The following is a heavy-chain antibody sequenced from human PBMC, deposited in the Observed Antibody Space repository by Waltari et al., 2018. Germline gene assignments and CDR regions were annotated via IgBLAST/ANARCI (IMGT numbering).Heavy chain of an antibody. D-gene: IGHD3-16*01. J-gene: IGHJ3*02. V-gene: IGHV1-24*01. CDR1: GYTLTDIS. Sequence: QVQLAQSGAEVKKPGAPVKVSCKVYGYTLTDISIHWVRQAPGKGLEWTGGFDSEDGETNFEQKFQGRFTLTEDTSTETAYLELSSLRSEDTAVYYCATEDLENVGGRTYAAFHIWGQGTMVTVSS. CDR3: ATEDLENVGGRTYAAFHI. CDR2: FDSEDGET.